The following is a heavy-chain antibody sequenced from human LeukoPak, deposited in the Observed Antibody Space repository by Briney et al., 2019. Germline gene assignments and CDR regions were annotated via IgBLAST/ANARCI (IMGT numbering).Heavy chain of an antibody. CDR1: GGSISSHY. Sequence: SETLSLTCTVSGGSISSHYWSWIRQPPGKGLEWIGYIYYSGSTNYNPSLKSRVTISVDTSKNQFSLKLSSVTAADTAVYYCARGWFPDYWGQGTLVTVSS. J-gene: IGHJ4*02. V-gene: IGHV4-59*11. CDR3: ARGWFPDY. CDR2: IYYSGST. D-gene: IGHD3-9*01.